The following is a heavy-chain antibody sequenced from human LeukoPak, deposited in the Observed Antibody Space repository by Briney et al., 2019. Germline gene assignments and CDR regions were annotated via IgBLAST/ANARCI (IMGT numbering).Heavy chain of an antibody. CDR2: IYYGGST. CDR1: GGSISSYY. CDR3: ARGLTEFGGGDDAFDI. Sequence: KPSETLSLTCTVSGGSISSYYWSWFRQPPGKGLEWIGYIYYGGSTNYNPSLHNRITISVDTSRTRVSLQLTSVTAADTAFYYCARGLTEFGGGDDAFDIWGQGTMVTVAS. V-gene: IGHV4-59*01. J-gene: IGHJ3*02. D-gene: IGHD3-10*01.